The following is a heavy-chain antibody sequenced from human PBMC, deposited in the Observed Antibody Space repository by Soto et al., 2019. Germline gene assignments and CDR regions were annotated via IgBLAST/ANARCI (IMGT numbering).Heavy chain of an antibody. CDR3: ARGTHFGFDY. CDR2: TRNKANSYTT. J-gene: IGHJ4*02. Sequence: GGSLRLSCAASGFTFSDHYMDWVRQAPGKGLEWVGRTRNKANSYTTEYAASVKGRFTISRDDSKNSLYLQMNSLKTEDTAVYYCARGTHFGFDYWGQGTLVTVSS. D-gene: IGHD3-3*01. V-gene: IGHV3-72*01. CDR1: GFTFSDHY.